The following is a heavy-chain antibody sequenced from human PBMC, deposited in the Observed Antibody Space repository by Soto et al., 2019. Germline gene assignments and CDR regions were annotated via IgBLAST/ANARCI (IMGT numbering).Heavy chain of an antibody. CDR3: ARVDYDFWSGYWCMDV. V-gene: IGHV1-18*01. D-gene: IGHD3-3*01. Sequence: GASVKVSCKASGYTFTSYGISWVRQAPGQGLERMGWISAYNGNTNYAQKLQGRVTMTTDTSTSTAYMELRSLRSDDTAVFYCARVDYDFWSGYWCMDVWGQGTTVTVSS. J-gene: IGHJ6*02. CDR2: ISAYNGNT. CDR1: GYTFTSYG.